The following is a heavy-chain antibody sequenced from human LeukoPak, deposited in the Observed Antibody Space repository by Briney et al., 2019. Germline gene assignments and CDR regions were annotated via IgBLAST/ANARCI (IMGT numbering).Heavy chain of an antibody. J-gene: IGHJ3*01. CDR3: AKALVPLTFDV. D-gene: IGHD3-10*01. Sequence: PGGSLRLSCAASGFTVSSIYMSWVRQAPGKGLEWVSVLYSGGSTYYADSVKARFTISRDNSKNMLYLQMNSLRAEDTAVYYCAKALVPLTFDVWGQGTMVTVSS. CDR1: GFTVSSIY. CDR2: LYSGGST. V-gene: IGHV3-66*01.